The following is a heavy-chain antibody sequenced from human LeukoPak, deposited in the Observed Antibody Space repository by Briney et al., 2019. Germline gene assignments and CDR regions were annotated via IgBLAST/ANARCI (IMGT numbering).Heavy chain of an antibody. V-gene: IGHV1-69*06. CDR1: GGTFSIYA. Sequence: SVKVSCKASGGTFSIYAISWVRQAPGQGLEWMGGIIPIFGTANYAQEFQGRVTITADKSTSTAYMELSSLRSEDTAVYYCARDQDFRYYGSGSPIPWFDPWGQGTLVTVSS. CDR3: ARDQDFRYYGSGSPIPWFDP. CDR2: IIPIFGTA. J-gene: IGHJ5*02. D-gene: IGHD3-10*01.